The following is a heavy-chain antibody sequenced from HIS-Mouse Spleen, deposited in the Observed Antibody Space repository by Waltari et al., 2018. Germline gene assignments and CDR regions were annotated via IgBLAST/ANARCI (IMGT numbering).Heavy chain of an antibody. V-gene: IGHV4-4*07. CDR1: GGSIRSFY. D-gene: IGHD3-3*01. CDR3: ARDFHDFWSGYYGGDKKHDAFDI. J-gene: IGHJ3*02. CDR2: IYTSGST. Sequence: QVQLQESGPGLVKPSETLSLTCTVSGGSIRSFYLSWIRQPPGKGLRWLGRIYTSGSTNYNPALKSRVTMSVDTSKNQFSLKLSSVTAADTAVYYCARDFHDFWSGYYGGDKKHDAFDIWGQGTMVTVSS.